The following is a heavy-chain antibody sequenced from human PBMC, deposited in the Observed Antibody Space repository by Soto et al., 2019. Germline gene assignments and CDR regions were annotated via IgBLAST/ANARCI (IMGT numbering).Heavy chain of an antibody. CDR2: IYHSGST. CDR3: ARTYYDFWSGYWRWFDP. V-gene: IGHV4-30-2*02. CDR1: GGSISSGGYS. Sequence: SETLSLTCAVSGGSISSGGYSWSWIRQPPGKGLEWIGYIYHSGSTNYNPSLKSRVTISVDTSKNQFSLKLSSVTAADTAVYYCARTYYDFWSGYWRWFDPWGQGTLVTVSS. D-gene: IGHD3-3*01. J-gene: IGHJ5*02.